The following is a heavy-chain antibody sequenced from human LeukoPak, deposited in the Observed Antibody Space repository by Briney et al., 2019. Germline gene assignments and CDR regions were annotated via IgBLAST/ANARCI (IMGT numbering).Heavy chain of an antibody. V-gene: IGHV4-38-2*02. Sequence: PSETLSLTCSVSGYSISSGYHWGWIRQPPGKGLEWIGSIHHSGTTYYNPSLKSRITISVDKSKNQFSLKLSSVTAADTAVYYCARERSGSEIFARSFDIWGQGTMVTVSS. CDR1: GYSISSGYH. CDR3: ARERSGSEIFARSFDI. D-gene: IGHD3-3*01. J-gene: IGHJ3*02. CDR2: IHHSGTT.